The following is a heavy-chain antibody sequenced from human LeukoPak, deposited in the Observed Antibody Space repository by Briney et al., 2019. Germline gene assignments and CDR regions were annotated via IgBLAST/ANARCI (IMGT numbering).Heavy chain of an antibody. CDR3: ARVAEAAAFDS. Sequence: GGSLRLSCAASGFTFSTYSMNWVRQAPGKGLEWVSSISRNSRYIYYADSMRGRFTISRDNAKNSLYLQMNSLKPEDTAVYYCARVAEAAAFDSWGQGALVTVSS. CDR1: GFTFSTYS. J-gene: IGHJ4*02. CDR2: ISRNSRYI. D-gene: IGHD6-13*01. V-gene: IGHV3-21*06.